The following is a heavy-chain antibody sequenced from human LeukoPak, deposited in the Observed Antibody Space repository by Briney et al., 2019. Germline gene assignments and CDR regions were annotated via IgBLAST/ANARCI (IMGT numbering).Heavy chain of an antibody. CDR2: IYYSGST. D-gene: IGHD1-26*01. J-gene: IGHJ4*02. V-gene: IGHV4-39*01. CDR3: ARRATGH. Sequence: SETLSLTCTVSGGSISSSYYYWGWIRQPPGKGLEWIGSIYYSGSTYYNPSLKSRVTISVDTSKNQFSLKLRSVTAADTAVYYCARRATGHWGQGTLVTVSS. CDR1: GGSISSSYYY.